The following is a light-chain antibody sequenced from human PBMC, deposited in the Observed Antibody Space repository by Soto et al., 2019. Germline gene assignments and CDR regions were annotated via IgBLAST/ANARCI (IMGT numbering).Light chain of an antibody. V-gene: IGLV2-14*03. CDR2: DVN. Sequence: QSALTQPASVSGSPGQWITISCIGTSTDIGAYNFVPCYQQHPGKAPKLILHDVNIRPSGVSKRFSASKSRNTAFVTISGLEDEDADDYYCTCWTSRSTRMFGGGTKVTVL. CDR1: STDIGAYNF. CDR3: TCWTSRSTRM. J-gene: IGLJ3*02.